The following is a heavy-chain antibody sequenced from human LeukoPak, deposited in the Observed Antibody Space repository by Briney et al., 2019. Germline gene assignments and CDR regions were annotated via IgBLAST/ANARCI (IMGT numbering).Heavy chain of an antibody. Sequence: PGGSLRLSCAASGFTFSSYGMHWVRQAPGKGLEWVAVISYDGSNKYYADSVKGRFTISRDNSKNTLYLQMNSLRAEDTAVYYCALLPQWDPIDYWGQGTLVTVSS. CDR1: GFTFSSYG. V-gene: IGHV3-30*03. CDR2: ISYDGSNK. CDR3: ALLPQWDPIDY. J-gene: IGHJ4*02. D-gene: IGHD1-26*01.